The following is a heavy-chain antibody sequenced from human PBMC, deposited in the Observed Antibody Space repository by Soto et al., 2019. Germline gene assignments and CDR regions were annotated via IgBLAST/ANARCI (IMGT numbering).Heavy chain of an antibody. CDR3: ALTGNMDYYYYYGMDV. V-gene: IGHV1-69*13. D-gene: IGHD3-10*01. CDR2: IIPIFGTA. CDR1: GGTFSSYA. J-gene: IGHJ6*02. Sequence: ASVKVSCKASGGTFSSYAISWVRQAPGQGLEWMGGIIPIFGTANYAQKFQGRVTITADESTSTAYMELSSLRSEDTAVYYCALTGNMDYYYYYGMDVWGQGTTVTVSS.